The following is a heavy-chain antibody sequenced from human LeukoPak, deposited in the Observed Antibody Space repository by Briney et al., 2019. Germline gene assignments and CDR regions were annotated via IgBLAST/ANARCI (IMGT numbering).Heavy chain of an antibody. CDR1: GFTFSSYA. CDR3: AKDPDYYDSSGDVAFDI. V-gene: IGHV3-23*01. CDR2: ISGSGGST. J-gene: IGHJ3*02. D-gene: IGHD3-22*01. Sequence: PGGXLRLSCAASGFTFSSYAMSWVRQAPGKGLEGVSDISGSGGSTYYADSVKGRFTISRDNKKKTLYMQMKSLRAEDTAVYYCAKDPDYYDSSGDVAFDIWGQGTMVTVSS.